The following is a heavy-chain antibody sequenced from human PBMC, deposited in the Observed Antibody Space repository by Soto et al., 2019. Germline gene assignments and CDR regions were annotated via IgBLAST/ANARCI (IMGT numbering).Heavy chain of an antibody. CDR1: GFTFSSYG. J-gene: IGHJ3*02. Sequence: SGGGVVQPGRSLRLSCAASGFTFSSYGMHWVRQAPGKGLEWVAVIWYDGSNIYYADSVKGRFTISRDNSKNTLYLQMNSLRAEDTAVYYCARRWGYDAFDIWGQGTMVTVSS. CDR2: IWYDGSNI. CDR3: ARRWGYDAFDI. D-gene: IGHD3-16*01. V-gene: IGHV3-33*01.